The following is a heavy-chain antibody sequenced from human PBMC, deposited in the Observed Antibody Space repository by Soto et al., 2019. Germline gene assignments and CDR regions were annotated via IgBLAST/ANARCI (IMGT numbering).Heavy chain of an antibody. CDR1: GGSVSYNSYF. J-gene: IGHJ4*02. D-gene: IGHD3-10*01. CDR3: ARDFRYFPY. CDR2: IEHNGNN. V-gene: IGHV4-34*01. Sequence: PSETLSLTCSVSGGSVSYNSYFWSWVRQPPGKGLEWIGEIEHNGNNNINPSLKSRVTMSVDTSKNQISLTLTSVTAADTAVYYCARDFRYFPYWGQGTLVTVSS.